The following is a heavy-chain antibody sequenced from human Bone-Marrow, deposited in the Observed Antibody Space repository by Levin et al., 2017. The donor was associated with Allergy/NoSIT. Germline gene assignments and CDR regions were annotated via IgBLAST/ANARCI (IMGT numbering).Heavy chain of an antibody. CDR3: ARDLSSSSPS. V-gene: IGHV3-48*01. Sequence: TGGSLRLSCAASGFTFGSHSMTWVRQPPGKGLGWLSFISSRSGTIYYGDSVKGRFFISRDNANNSLYLQMNTLRVEDTGVYYCARDLSSSSPSWGQGTLVTVSS. CDR2: ISSRSGTI. D-gene: IGHD2-2*01. J-gene: IGHJ5*02. CDR1: GFTFGSHS.